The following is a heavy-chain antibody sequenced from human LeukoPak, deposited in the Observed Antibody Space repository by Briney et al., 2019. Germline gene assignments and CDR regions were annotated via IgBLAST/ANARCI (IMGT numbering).Heavy chain of an antibody. CDR2: ISSSSSGYT. D-gene: IGHD1-14*01. V-gene: IGHV3-11*06. J-gene: IGHJ5*01. CDR1: GFTFSDYY. CDR3: VAGNGRDS. Sequence: PGGSLRLSCAASGFTFSDYYMSWIRQAPGKGLEWVSYISSSSSGYTKYADSVKGRFIISRDNAKNSLYLQMNSLRAEDMAVYYCVAGNGRDSWGQGTLVTVSS.